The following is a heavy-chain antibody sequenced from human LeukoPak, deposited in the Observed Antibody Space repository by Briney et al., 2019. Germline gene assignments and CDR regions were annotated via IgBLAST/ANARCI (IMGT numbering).Heavy chain of an antibody. D-gene: IGHD6-13*01. J-gene: IGHJ3*02. Sequence: PSETLSLTCAVSGYSISSGYYWGWIRQPPGKGLEWIGSIYHSGSTYYNPSLKRRVTISVDTSKNQFSLKLSSVTAADTAVYYCARSLAGYSSSWYHDAFDSWGQGTMVTVSS. CDR3: ARSLAGYSSSWYHDAFDS. V-gene: IGHV4-38-2*01. CDR1: GYSISSGYY. CDR2: IYHSGST.